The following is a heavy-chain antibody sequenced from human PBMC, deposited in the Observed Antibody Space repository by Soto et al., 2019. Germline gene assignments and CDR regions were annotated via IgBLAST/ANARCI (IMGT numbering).Heavy chain of an antibody. D-gene: IGHD6-6*01. Sequence: QVQMVESGGGVVQPGRSLRLSCAASGFSFSTYGIHWVRQAPGKGLEWMAVISNDGSNKYYADSVKGRFTISRDNSKDTLFLQMNSLRGEDTAVYYCAKVVRADSSSSNFYYYFGMDVWGQGTTVTVSS. CDR3: AKVVRADSSSSNFYYYFGMDV. CDR1: GFSFSTYG. J-gene: IGHJ6*02. V-gene: IGHV3-30*18. CDR2: ISNDGSNK.